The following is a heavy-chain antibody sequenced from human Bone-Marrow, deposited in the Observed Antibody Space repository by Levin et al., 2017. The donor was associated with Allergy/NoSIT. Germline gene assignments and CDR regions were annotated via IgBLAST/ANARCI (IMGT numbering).Heavy chain of an antibody. CDR2: MNPNSGNT. CDR3: ARGVLYPPYYYDYYGMDV. V-gene: IGHV1-8*01. Sequence: ASVKVSCKASGYTFTSYDINWVRQATGQGLEWMGWMNPNSGNTGYAQKFQGRVTMTRNTSISTAYMELSSLRSEDTAVYYCARGVLYPPYYYDYYGMDVWGQGTTVTVSS. CDR1: GYTFTSYD. J-gene: IGHJ6*02. D-gene: IGHD2-2*02.